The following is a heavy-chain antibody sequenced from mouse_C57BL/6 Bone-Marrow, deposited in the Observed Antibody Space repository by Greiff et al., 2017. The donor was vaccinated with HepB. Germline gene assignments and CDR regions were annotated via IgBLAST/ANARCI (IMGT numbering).Heavy chain of an antibody. Sequence: EVKLVESGGGLVQSGRSLRLSCATSGFTFSDFYMEWVRQAPGKGLEWIAASRNKANDYTTEYSPSVKGRFIVSRDTSQSILYLQMNALRAEDTAIYYCARDAVAAPFAYWGQGTLVTVSA. V-gene: IGHV7-1*01. CDR2: SRNKANDYTT. D-gene: IGHD6-1*01. CDR3: ARDAVAAPFAY. J-gene: IGHJ3*01. CDR1: GFTFSDFY.